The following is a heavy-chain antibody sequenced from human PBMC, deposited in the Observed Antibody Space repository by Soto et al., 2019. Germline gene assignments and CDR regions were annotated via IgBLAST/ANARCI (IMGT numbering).Heavy chain of an antibody. CDR2: INHTGGT. J-gene: IGHJ5*02. CDR3: ATRITVFGLLIPPFDP. CDR1: GGSVNGHY. V-gene: IGHV4-34*01. Sequence: SETLSLTCAVYGGSVNGHYWNWIRQPPGKGLEWIGEINHTGGTHYNPSLKSRVTMSVDTSKNQFSLRLSSVTAADTAIYYCATRITVFGLLIPPFDPWGQGTQVTVSS. D-gene: IGHD3-3*01.